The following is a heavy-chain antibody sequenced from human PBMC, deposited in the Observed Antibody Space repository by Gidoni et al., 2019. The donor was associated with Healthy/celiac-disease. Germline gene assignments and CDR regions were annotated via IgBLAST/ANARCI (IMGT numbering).Heavy chain of an antibody. D-gene: IGHD1-26*01. Sequence: QITLKESGPTLVNPTQTLTLTCTFSGFSLSTSGVGVGWIRQPPGKALEWLALIYWNEDKRYSPSLKSRLTITKDTSKNQVVITMTNMDPVDTATYYCAHLKWERACFDYWGQGTLVTVSS. CDR1: GFSLSTSGVG. CDR3: AHLKWERACFDY. V-gene: IGHV2-5*01. J-gene: IGHJ4*02. CDR2: IYWNEDK.